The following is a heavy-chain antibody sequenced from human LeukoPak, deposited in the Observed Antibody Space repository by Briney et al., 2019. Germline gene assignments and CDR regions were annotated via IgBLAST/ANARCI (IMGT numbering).Heavy chain of an antibody. CDR1: GFTFSNAW. CDR3: TIDRPVRLGRHYDPTSGGYFDY. D-gene: IGHD3-16*01. Sequence: GGSLRLSCATSGFTFSNAWMSWVRQAPGKGLEWVGRMKSKADGGTTDYAAPVKGRFTISRDDSKSTLYLQMNSLKTEDTAVYYCTIDRPVRLGRHYDPTSGGYFDYWGQGALVTVSS. CDR2: MKSKADGGTT. V-gene: IGHV3-15*01. J-gene: IGHJ4*02.